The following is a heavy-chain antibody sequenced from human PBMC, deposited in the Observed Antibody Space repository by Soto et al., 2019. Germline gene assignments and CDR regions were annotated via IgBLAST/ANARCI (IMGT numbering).Heavy chain of an antibody. Sequence: QVHLVQSGAEVKKPGASVKVSCKCSGYTFTSYGITWVRQAPGQGLEWMGWISAHNGNTDYAQKVQGRVTVTRDTSTSTAYRELRRLRSDDTAVYYCARGRYGDYWGQGALVTVSS. CDR1: GYTFTSYG. CDR2: ISAHNGNT. CDR3: ARGRYGDY. V-gene: IGHV1-18*01. J-gene: IGHJ4*02. D-gene: IGHD1-1*01.